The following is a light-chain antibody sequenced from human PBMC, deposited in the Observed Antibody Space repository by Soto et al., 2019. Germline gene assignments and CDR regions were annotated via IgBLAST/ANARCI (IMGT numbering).Light chain of an antibody. V-gene: IGKV1-9*01. Sequence: DIQLTQSPSFLSASVGDRVTITCRASQGISNYLAWYQQKPGKVPQLLIYAASTLQSGVPSRFSGSGSGTEFTLTISSLQPEDFATYYCQELKSYLYTFGQGPKLDIK. CDR1: QGISNY. CDR3: QELKSYLYT. J-gene: IGKJ2*01. CDR2: AAS.